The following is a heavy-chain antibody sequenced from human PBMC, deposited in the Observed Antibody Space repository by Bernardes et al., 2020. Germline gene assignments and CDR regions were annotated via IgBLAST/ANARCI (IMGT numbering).Heavy chain of an antibody. D-gene: IGHD1-1*01. V-gene: IGHV3-21*01. J-gene: IGHJ4*02. CDR3: ARDEGREPAY. Sequence: GGSLRLSCAASGFAFSSYSMNWVRQAPGKGLEWVSSISSGGTYMYYADSVKGRFTISRDSAKNSVYLQMNSLRVEDTAVYYCARDEGREPAYWGQGVLVTVSS. CDR2: ISSGGTYM. CDR1: GFAFSSYS.